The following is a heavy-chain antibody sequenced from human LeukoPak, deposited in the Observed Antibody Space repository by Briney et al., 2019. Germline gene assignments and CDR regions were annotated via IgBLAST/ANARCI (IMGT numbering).Heavy chain of an antibody. J-gene: IGHJ6*02. CDR1: GGSISSDY. Sequence: PSETLSLTCTVSGGSISSDYWSWVGQPLGKGLEWIGYNYYSGSTNSNPSLKSRVTISVDTSKNQFSLKLSSVTAADTAVYYCASLRSPDNYYYYSGMDVWGQGTTVTVSS. CDR2: NYYSGST. CDR3: ASLRSPDNYYYYSGMDV. V-gene: IGHV4-59*08.